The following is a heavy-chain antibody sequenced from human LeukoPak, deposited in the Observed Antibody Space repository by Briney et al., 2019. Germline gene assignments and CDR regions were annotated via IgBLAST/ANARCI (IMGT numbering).Heavy chain of an antibody. Sequence: GGSLRLSCAASGFTFSSYAMSWVRQAPGKGLEWVSAISDSGGGTFYADSVKGRFTISRDNSKSTLYLQMNSLRAEDTAVYYCAELGITMIGGVWGKGTTVTISS. D-gene: IGHD3-10*02. V-gene: IGHV3-23*01. CDR3: AELGITMIGGV. CDR2: ISDSGGGT. CDR1: GFTFSSYA. J-gene: IGHJ6*04.